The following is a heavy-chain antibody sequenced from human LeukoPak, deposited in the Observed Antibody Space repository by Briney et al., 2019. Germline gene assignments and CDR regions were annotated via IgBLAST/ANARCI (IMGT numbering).Heavy chain of an antibody. D-gene: IGHD5-18*01. Sequence: GGSLRLSCAASGVTFSSYSMNWVRQAPGKGLEWVSSISSTSSYIFYADSLKGRFTISRDNAKNSLFLQMNSLRAEDTAVYYCAREAGGYSYATHLDYWGQGTLVTVSS. V-gene: IGHV3-21*01. J-gene: IGHJ4*02. CDR2: ISSTSSYI. CDR3: AREAGGYSYATHLDY. CDR1: GVTFSSYS.